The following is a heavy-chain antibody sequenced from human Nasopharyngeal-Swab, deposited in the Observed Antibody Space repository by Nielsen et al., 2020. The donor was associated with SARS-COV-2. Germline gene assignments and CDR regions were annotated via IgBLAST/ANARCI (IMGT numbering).Heavy chain of an antibody. D-gene: IGHD4-17*01. Sequence: WVRQAPGQGLEWMGRIIPILGIANYAQKFQGRVTITADKSTSTAYMELSSLRSEDTAVYYCAATVTTGSYDFDSWGQGTLVTVSS. CDR2: IIPILGIA. J-gene: IGHJ4*02. V-gene: IGHV1-69*02. CDR3: AATVTTGSYDFDS.